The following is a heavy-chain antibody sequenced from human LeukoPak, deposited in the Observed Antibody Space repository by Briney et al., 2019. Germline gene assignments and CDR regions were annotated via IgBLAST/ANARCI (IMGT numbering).Heavy chain of an antibody. CDR3: AVGLWGLDAFDI. D-gene: IGHD2-21*01. CDR1: DYSISNGYF. J-gene: IGHJ3*02. CDR2: IYYSGST. V-gene: IGHV4-61*01. Sequence: PSETLSLTCTVSDYSISNGYFWGWIRQPPGKGLEWIGYIYYSGSTNYNPSLKSRVTISVDTSKNQFSLKLSSVTAADTAVYYCAVGLWGLDAFDIWGQGTMVTVSS.